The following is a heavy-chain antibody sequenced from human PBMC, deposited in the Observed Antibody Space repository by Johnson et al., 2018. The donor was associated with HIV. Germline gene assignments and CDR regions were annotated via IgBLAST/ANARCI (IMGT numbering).Heavy chain of an antibody. CDR1: GFTFGSYA. D-gene: IGHD2-2*01. CDR2: ISYDGNNK. Sequence: QVQLVESGGGVVQPGRSLRLSCAASGFTFGSYALHWVRQAPGKGLEWVALISYDGNNKYYTDSVKGRFTISRDNSKNTLYLQMNSLRAEDTAVIYCARARKIVVRPAALLDAFDFWGQGTMVTVSS. V-gene: IGHV3-30*04. J-gene: IGHJ3*01. CDR3: ARARKIVVRPAALLDAFDF.